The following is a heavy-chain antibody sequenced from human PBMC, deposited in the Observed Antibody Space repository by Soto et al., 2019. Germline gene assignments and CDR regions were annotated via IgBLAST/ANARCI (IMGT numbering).Heavy chain of an antibody. V-gene: IGHV1-69*01. CDR1: GGTFSRYA. Sequence: QVQLVQSGAEVKKPGSSVKVSCKASGGTFSRYAISWVRQAPGQGLEWMGGIIPLFGTANYAQKFEGSVTITADESTSTAYMDLRGLRSEDTAIYYWTRGWGHESTDLYYAYWGQGTLVTVSS. CDR3: TRGWGHESTDLYYAY. CDR2: IIPLFGTA. D-gene: IGHD3-22*01. J-gene: IGHJ4*02.